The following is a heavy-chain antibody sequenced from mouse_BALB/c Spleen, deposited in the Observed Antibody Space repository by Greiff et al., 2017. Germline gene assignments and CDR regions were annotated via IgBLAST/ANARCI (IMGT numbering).Heavy chain of an antibody. V-gene: IGHV5-17*02. CDR3: GAYGYAMDY. J-gene: IGHJ4*01. D-gene: IGHD1-1*01. CDR2: ISSGSSTI. CDR1: GFTFSSFG. Sequence: EVQLQESGGGLVQPGGSRKLSCAASGFTFSSFGMHWVRQAPEKGLEWVAYISSGSSTIYYADTVKGRFTISRDNPKNTLFLQMTSLRSEDTAMYYCGAYGYAMDYWGQGTSVTVSS.